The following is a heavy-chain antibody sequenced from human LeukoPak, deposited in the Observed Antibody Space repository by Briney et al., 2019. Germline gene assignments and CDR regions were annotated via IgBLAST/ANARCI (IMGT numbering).Heavy chain of an antibody. Sequence: GGSLRLSCAASGFTVSSNYMSWVRQAPGKGLEWVSVIYSGGSTYYADSVKGRFTISRDNSKNTLYLQMNSLRAEDTAVYYCASHPETYYYDSSGYSDAFDIWGQGTMVTVSS. V-gene: IGHV3-66*04. D-gene: IGHD3-22*01. CDR1: GFTVSSNY. CDR3: ASHPETYYYDSSGYSDAFDI. J-gene: IGHJ3*02. CDR2: IYSGGST.